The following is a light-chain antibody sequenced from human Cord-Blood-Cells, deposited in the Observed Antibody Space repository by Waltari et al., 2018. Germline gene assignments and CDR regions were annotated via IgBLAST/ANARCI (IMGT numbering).Light chain of an antibody. Sequence: QSALTQPASVSGPPGQSITISCTGTSSDGGGYNYVSWYQQHPGKAPKLMIYDVSNRPSGVSNRFSGSKSGNTASLTISGLQAEDEADYYCSSYTSSSTVFGGGTKLTVL. CDR2: DVS. CDR1: SSDGGGYNY. J-gene: IGLJ2*01. V-gene: IGLV2-14*01. CDR3: SSYTSSSTV.